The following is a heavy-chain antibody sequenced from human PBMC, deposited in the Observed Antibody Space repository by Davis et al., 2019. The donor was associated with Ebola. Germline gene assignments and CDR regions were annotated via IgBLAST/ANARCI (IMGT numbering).Heavy chain of an antibody. Sequence: SQTLSLTCAVYGGSFSGYYWSWIRQPPGKGLEWIGEINHSGSTNYNPSLKSRVTISVDTSKNQFSLKLSSVTAADTAVYYCARGKGGYYDFWSGYLPHYFDYWGQGTLVTVSS. J-gene: IGHJ4*02. CDR3: ARGKGGYYDFWSGYLPHYFDY. CDR2: INHSGST. V-gene: IGHV4-34*01. CDR1: GGSFSGYY. D-gene: IGHD3-3*01.